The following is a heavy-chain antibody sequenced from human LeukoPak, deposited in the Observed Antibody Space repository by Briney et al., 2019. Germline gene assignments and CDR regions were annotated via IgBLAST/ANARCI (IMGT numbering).Heavy chain of an antibody. CDR1: GYSFGDSG. D-gene: IGHD5-12*01. J-gene: IGHJ4*02. CDR2: ISAYNGIR. V-gene: IGHV1-18*01. CDR3: ARDDSGAKVDIDY. Sequence: ASVNVSCKASGYSFGDSGFSWVRQAPGQGLEWLGWISAYNGIRNYAQKVEGRVTMTTDTSTSTAYLELRGLRPDDTAVYYCARDDSGAKVDIDYWGQGTLLIVSS.